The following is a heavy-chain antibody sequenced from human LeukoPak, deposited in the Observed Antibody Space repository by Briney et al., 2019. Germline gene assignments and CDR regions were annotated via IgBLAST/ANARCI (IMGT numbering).Heavy chain of an antibody. CDR2: INHSGST. CDR1: GGSFSGYY. D-gene: IGHD6-6*01. Sequence: SETLSLTCAVYGGSFSGYYWSWIRQPPGKGLEWIGEINHSGSTNYNPSLKSRVTISVDTSKNQFSLKLSSMTAADTAVYYCARGVEQLVFYYYYYGMDVWGQGTTVTVSS. V-gene: IGHV4-34*01. CDR3: ARGVEQLVFYYYYYGMDV. J-gene: IGHJ6*02.